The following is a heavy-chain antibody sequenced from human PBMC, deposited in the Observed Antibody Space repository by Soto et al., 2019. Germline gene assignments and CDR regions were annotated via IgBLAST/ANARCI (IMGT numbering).Heavy chain of an antibody. Sequence: SETLSLSCTVSGGSISSYYWSWIRQPPGKGLEWIGYIYYSGSTNYNPSLKSRVTISVDTSKNQFSLKLSSVTAADTAVYYCARVRITTFGVVLYFDYWGQGTLVAVSS. V-gene: IGHV4-59*01. J-gene: IGHJ4*02. CDR2: IYYSGST. D-gene: IGHD3-3*01. CDR3: ARVRITTFGVVLYFDY. CDR1: GGSISSYY.